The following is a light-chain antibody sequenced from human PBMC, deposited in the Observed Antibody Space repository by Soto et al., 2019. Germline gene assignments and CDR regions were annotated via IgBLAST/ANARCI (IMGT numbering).Light chain of an antibody. CDR2: KAS. J-gene: IGKJ1*01. Sequence: DIQMTQSPSTLSASVGDRVTITCRASQSISSWLAWYQQKPGKAPKLLIYKASSLESGVPLRFSGSGSGTEFTLTISSLQPDDFATYYCQQHNSFAWTFGQGTKVEIK. CDR1: QSISSW. CDR3: QQHNSFAWT. V-gene: IGKV1-5*03.